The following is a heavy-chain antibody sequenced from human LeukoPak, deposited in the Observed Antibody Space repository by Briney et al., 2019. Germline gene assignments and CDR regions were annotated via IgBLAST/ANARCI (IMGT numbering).Heavy chain of an antibody. CDR2: IYYSGST. CDR3: ARHDRWLGELLDPFDY. J-gene: IGHJ4*02. CDR1: GGSVSSYY. Sequence: PSEALSLTFTVSGGSVSSYYWSWIRQPPGKGLEWIGSIYYSGSTYYNPSLKSRVTISVDTSKNQFSLKLSSVTAADTAVYYCARHDRWLGELLDPFDYWGQGTLVTVSS. D-gene: IGHD3-10*01. V-gene: IGHV4-59*05.